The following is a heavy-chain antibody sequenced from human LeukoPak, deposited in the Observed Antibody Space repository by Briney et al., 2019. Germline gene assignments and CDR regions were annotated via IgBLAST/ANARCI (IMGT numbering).Heavy chain of an antibody. CDR1: GFTVSSNY. V-gene: IGHV3-53*04. CDR2: IYSGGST. J-gene: IGHJ4*02. Sequence: GRSLRLSCAASGFTVSSNYMSWVRQAPGKGLEWVSVIYSGGSTYYADSVKGRFTISRHNSKNTLYLQMNSLRAEDTAVYYCARARVPPRGWFFDYWGQGTLVTVSS. D-gene: IGHD6-19*01. CDR3: ARARVPPRGWFFDY.